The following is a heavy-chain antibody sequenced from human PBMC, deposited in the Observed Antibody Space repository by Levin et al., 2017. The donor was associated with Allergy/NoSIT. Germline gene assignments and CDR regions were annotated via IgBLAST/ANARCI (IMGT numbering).Heavy chain of an antibody. CDR2: TRNKANSYTT. J-gene: IGHJ4*02. Sequence: GGSLRLSCAASGFTFSDHYMDWVRQAPGKGLEWVGRTRNKANSYTTEYAASVKGRFTISRDDSKNSLYLQMNSLKTEDTAVYYCARVGSSGWYEVIDYWGQGTLVTVSS. D-gene: IGHD6-19*01. V-gene: IGHV3-72*01. CDR1: GFTFSDHY. CDR3: ARVGSSGWYEVIDY.